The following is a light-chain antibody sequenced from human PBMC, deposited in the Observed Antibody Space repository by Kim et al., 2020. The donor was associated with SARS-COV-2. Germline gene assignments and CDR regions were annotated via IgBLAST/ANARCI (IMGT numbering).Light chain of an antibody. CDR1: NIGRKN. V-gene: IGLV3-9*01. CDR2: RDY. CDR3: QVLDSNSVV. Sequence: SYELTQPLSVSVALGQTARITCGGNNIGRKNVHWYQQKPGQAPVLVIYRDYNRPSGIPERFSGSNSGNTATLTISRAQAGDEADYYCQVLDSNSVVFGGGTQLTVL. J-gene: IGLJ2*01.